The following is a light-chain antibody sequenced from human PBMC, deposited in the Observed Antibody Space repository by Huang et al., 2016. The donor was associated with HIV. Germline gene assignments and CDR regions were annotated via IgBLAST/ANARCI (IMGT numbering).Light chain of an antibody. CDR1: QSVCSN. CDR2: GAS. J-gene: IGKJ5*01. Sequence: EIVMTQSPVTLSVSPGERATLSCRASQSVCSNLAWYQRKPGQAPRLLIYGASTRATGVPARFSGSECGTECTLTISSLQSEDFAFYYCQQYNNWPPITFGQGTRLEIK. CDR3: QQYNNWPPIT. V-gene: IGKV3-15*01.